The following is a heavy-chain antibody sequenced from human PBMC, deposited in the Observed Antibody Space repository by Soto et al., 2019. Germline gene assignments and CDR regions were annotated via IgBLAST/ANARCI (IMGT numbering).Heavy chain of an antibody. D-gene: IGHD6-13*01. V-gene: IGHV5-10-1*01. CDR3: ARPGGISAAGTYSYYYGMHV. CDR2: IDPSDSYT. Sequence: GESLKICCKGSGYSFTSYWISWVRQMPGKGLEWMGRIDPSDSYTNYSPSFQGHVTISADKSISTAYLQWSSLKASDTAMYYCARPGGISAAGTYSYYYGMHVWGQGTTVTVSS. J-gene: IGHJ6*02. CDR1: GYSFTSYW.